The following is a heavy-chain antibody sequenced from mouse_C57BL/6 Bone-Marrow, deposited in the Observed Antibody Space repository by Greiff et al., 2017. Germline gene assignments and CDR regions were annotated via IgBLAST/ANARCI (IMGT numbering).Heavy chain of an antibody. CDR1: GFTFCDYY. CDR2: INYDGSST. CDR3: ARAASIYYGYGFAY. V-gene: IGHV5-16*01. J-gene: IGHJ3*01. Sequence: EVTLVESEGGLVQPGSSMKLSCTASGFTFCDYYMAWVRQVPEKGLEWVANINYDGSSTYYLDSLKSRFIISRDNAKNILYLQMSSLKSEDTATYYCARAASIYYGYGFAYWGQGTLDTVSA. D-gene: IGHD2-2*01.